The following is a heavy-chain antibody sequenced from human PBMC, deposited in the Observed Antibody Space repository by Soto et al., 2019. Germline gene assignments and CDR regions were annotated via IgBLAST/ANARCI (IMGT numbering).Heavy chain of an antibody. Sequence: QVQLVQSGAEVKKPGASVKVSCKAHGYTFTSYDINSVRQATGQGLEWMGWMNPNCGNTGYAQKCQGRVTMTRNTSISTAYMELSSLRSEDTAVYYCARSTNDYGDRHWGQGTLVTVSS. V-gene: IGHV1-8*01. D-gene: IGHD4-17*01. CDR3: ARSTNDYGDRH. CDR1: GYTFTSYD. CDR2: MNPNCGNT. J-gene: IGHJ4*02.